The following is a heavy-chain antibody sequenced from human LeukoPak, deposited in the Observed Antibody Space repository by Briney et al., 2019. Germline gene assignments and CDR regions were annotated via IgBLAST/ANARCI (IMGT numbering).Heavy chain of an antibody. J-gene: IGHJ6*03. D-gene: IGHD3-3*01. CDR1: GYSISSGYY. V-gene: IGHV4-38-2*01. CDR2: IYHSGST. CDR3: ARGLTYYDFWSGHHPGSYYMDV. Sequence: PSQTLSLTCAVSGYSISSGYYWGWIRQPPGKGLEWIGSIYHSGSTYYNPSLKSRVTISVDTSKNQFSLKLSSETAADTAVYYCARGLTYYDFWSGHHPGSYYMDVWGKGTTVTVSS.